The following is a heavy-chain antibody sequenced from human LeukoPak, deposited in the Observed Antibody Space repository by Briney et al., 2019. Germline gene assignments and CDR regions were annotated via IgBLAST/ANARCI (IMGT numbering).Heavy chain of an antibody. CDR2: INHSGST. CDR3: VAADPGRYFDY. Sequence: SETLSLTCAVYGGSFSGYYWSWIRQPPGKGLEWIGEINHSGSTNYKPSLKSRVTVSVDTSKNQFSLKLSSVTAADTAVYYCVAADPGRYFDYWGQGTLVTVSS. D-gene: IGHD6-13*01. J-gene: IGHJ4*02. V-gene: IGHV4-34*01. CDR1: GGSFSGYY.